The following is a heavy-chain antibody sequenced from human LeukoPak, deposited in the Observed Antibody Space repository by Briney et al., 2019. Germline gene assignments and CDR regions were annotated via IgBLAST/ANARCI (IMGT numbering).Heavy chain of an antibody. J-gene: IGHJ3*02. CDR3: ARDVEGGTFDI. V-gene: IGHV3-7*05. D-gene: IGHD3-16*01. CDR2: IDQSGGRN. Sequence: GGSLRFSCAAYGFTFSRFIMNWVRQAPGRGLEWVANIDQSGGRNNYVDSVKGRFTISRDNAKNSLFLEMSSLRADDTAVYFCARDVEGGTFDIWGQGTTVTVSS. CDR1: GFTFSRFI.